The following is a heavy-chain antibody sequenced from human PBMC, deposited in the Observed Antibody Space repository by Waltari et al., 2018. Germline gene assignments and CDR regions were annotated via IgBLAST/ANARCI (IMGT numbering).Heavy chain of an antibody. CDR3: ARSGSGVSVWFDP. Sequence: QVQLQESGPGLVKPSQTLSLTCTVSGGSISSGGSYWRWIRQHPGKGLAWIGYIYYSGSTYYNPSHKSRVTIAVETSKNQFSLKRSAVTAADTAVYYCARSGSGVSVWFDPWGQGTLVTVSS. D-gene: IGHD3-10*01. CDR1: GGSISSGGSY. CDR2: IYYSGST. V-gene: IGHV4-31*03. J-gene: IGHJ5*02.